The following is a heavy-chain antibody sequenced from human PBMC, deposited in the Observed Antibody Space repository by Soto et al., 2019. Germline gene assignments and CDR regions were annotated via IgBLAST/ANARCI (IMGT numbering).Heavy chain of an antibody. J-gene: IGHJ4*02. Sequence: VQLVQSGAEVRNPGSSVKFSCKASGGTFSSYAISWVRQAPEQGLGWMGGIIPIFGTANYAQKFQGRVTITADESTSTAYMELSSLRSEDTAVYYCARDSAQLWSRGYFDYWGQGTLVTVSS. CDR3: ARDSAQLWSRGYFDY. D-gene: IGHD5-18*01. CDR1: GGTFSSYA. CDR2: IIPIFGTA. V-gene: IGHV1-69*01.